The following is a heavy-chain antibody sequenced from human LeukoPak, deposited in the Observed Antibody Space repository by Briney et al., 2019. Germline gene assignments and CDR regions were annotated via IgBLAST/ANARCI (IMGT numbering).Heavy chain of an antibody. CDR1: GFTFSSYS. CDR2: ISGSGDTT. D-gene: IGHD4-17*01. Sequence: GGSLRLSCTASGFTFSSYSMSWVRQGPGTGLEWVSAISGSGDTTFYADSVKGRFTISRDNSKKTLYLQVNSLRAEDTAVYFCAKELTTERTPGVDSWGQGTLVTVSP. V-gene: IGHV3-23*01. J-gene: IGHJ4*02. CDR3: AKELTTERTPGVDS.